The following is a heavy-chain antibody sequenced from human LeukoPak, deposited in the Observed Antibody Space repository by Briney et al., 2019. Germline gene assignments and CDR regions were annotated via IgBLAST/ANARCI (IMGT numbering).Heavy chain of an antibody. V-gene: IGHV1-69*01. CDR2: IIPIFGTT. CDR3: AANGYCGTDCYYYFDY. Sequence: SVKVSCKASGGTFSNYAFSWVRQAPGQGLEWMGGIIPIFGTTNYAQKFQGRVTITADESTTTAYMELNSLRSADTAVYYCAANGYCGTDCYYYFDYWGQGTLVTVSS. J-gene: IGHJ4*02. CDR1: GGTFSNYA. D-gene: IGHD2-21*02.